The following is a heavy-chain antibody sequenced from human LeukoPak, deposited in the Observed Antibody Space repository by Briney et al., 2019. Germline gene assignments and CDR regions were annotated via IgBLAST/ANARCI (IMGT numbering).Heavy chain of an antibody. D-gene: IGHD2-2*01. CDR2: TSANNGHT. Sequence: GASVKVSCKASGYTFTSYGVSWGRQAPGQGLEWVGWTSANNGHTNYVQRFQGRVTMTTDTSTNTAYMEVRSLRSDDTAVYYCARDLGYCSTTSCTRNWFDPWGQGTLVTVSS. CDR3: ARDLGYCSTTSCTRNWFDP. V-gene: IGHV1-18*01. J-gene: IGHJ5*02. CDR1: GYTFTSYG.